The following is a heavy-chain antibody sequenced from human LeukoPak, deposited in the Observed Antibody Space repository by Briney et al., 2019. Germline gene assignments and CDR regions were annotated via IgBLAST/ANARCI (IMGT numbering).Heavy chain of an antibody. CDR1: GGSISSYY. Sequence: SETLSLTCTVSGGSISSYYWSWIRQPPGKGLEWIGYIHYSGSTNYNPSLKSRVTISVDTSKNQFSLKLSSVTAADTAVYYCARVGYYESSGYYEYWGQGTLVTVSS. CDR3: ARVGYYESSGYYEY. J-gene: IGHJ4*02. CDR2: IHYSGST. D-gene: IGHD3-22*01. V-gene: IGHV4-59*01.